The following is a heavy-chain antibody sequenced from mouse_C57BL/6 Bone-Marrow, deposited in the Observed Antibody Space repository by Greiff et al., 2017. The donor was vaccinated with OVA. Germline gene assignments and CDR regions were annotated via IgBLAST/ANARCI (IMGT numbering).Heavy chain of an antibody. J-gene: IGHJ3*01. CDR2: FHPYNDDT. CDR1: GYTFTTYP. CDR3: ARRGTYYSKYAWFAY. Sequence: VKLMESGAELVKPGASVKMSCKASGYTFTTYPIEWMKQNHGKSLEWIGNFHPYNDDTKYNEKFKGKATLTVEKSSSTVYLELSRLTSDDSAVYYCARRGTYYSKYAWFAYWGQGTLVTVSA. D-gene: IGHD2-5*01. V-gene: IGHV1-47*01.